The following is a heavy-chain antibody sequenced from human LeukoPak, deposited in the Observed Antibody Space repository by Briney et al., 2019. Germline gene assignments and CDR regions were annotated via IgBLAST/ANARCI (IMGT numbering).Heavy chain of an antibody. V-gene: IGHV4-59*01. CDR2: IYHSGST. J-gene: IGHJ4*02. D-gene: IGHD3-10*01. Sequence: SETLSLTCTVSGGSISTYYWNWIRQPPGKGLEWIGYIYHSGSTNYNPSLQSRVTISVDTSKNQFSLNLNSVTAADAAVYYCVRDRELNYWGQGTLVTVSS. CDR1: GGSISTYY. CDR3: VRDRELNY.